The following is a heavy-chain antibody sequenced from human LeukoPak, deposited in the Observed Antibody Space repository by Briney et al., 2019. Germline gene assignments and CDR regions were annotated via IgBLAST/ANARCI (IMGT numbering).Heavy chain of an antibody. Sequence: GGSLRLSCAASGFTFSTFPMHWVRQAPGKGLQWVAVISNDGTNKYYADSVKGRFTISRGNSKNTLFLQMNSLTTEDTAAYYCARGAGTTVYYIDVWGNGTTVTVSS. J-gene: IGHJ6*03. CDR1: GFTFSTFP. CDR2: ISNDGTNK. CDR3: ARGAGTTVYYIDV. V-gene: IGHV3-30*01. D-gene: IGHD1-7*01.